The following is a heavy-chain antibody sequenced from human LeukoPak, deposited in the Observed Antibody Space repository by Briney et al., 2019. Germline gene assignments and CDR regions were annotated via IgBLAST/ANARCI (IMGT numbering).Heavy chain of an antibody. J-gene: IGHJ4*02. Sequence: PGGSLRLSCADSGFTFSSYSMNWARQPPGKGLEWDSSISTTSSYIYYADSVKGRFTISRDNAKNSLYLQMNSRRAEDTAVYYCARNRGWDYWGQGTLVTVSS. CDR3: ARNRGWDY. CDR1: GFTFSSYS. V-gene: IGHV3-21*01. CDR2: ISTTSSYI. D-gene: IGHD6-19*01.